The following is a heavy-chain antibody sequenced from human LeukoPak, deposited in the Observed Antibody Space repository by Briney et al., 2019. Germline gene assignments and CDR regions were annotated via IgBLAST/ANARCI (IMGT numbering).Heavy chain of an antibody. Sequence: GGSLRLSCAVSGFTFSSHWMAWVRQAPGKGPEWVANINEDGSVKYYVDSVMGRFSISRDNAKDLLYLQMNSPRAEDTAVYCCAGYRVSHGMDVWGQGTTVTVSS. V-gene: IGHV3-7*01. CDR2: INEDGSVK. D-gene: IGHD3-16*02. CDR3: AGYRVSHGMDV. CDR1: GFTFSSHW. J-gene: IGHJ6*02.